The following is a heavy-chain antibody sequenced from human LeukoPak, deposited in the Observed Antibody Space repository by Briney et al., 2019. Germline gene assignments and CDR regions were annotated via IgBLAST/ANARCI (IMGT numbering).Heavy chain of an antibody. D-gene: IGHD2-2*01. V-gene: IGHV1-18*04. CDR3: ARVPGYCSSTSCYRYFDY. Sequence: ASVKVSCTASGYTFTSYGISWVRQAPGQGLEWMGWIGAYNGNTNYAQKLQGRVTMTTDTSTSTAYMELRSLSSDDTAVYYCARVPGYCSSTSCYRYFDYWGQGTLVTVSS. J-gene: IGHJ4*02. CDR1: GYTFTSYG. CDR2: IGAYNGNT.